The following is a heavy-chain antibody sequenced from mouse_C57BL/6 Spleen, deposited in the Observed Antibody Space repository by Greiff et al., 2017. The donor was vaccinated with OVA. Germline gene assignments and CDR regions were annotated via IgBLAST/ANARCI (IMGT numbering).Heavy chain of an antibody. Sequence: VQLQQPGAELVKPGASVKLSCKASGYTFTSYWMHWVKQRPGQGLEWIGMIHPNSGSTNYNEKFKSKATLTVDTSSSTAYMQLSSLTSEDSAVYYCARGTVVAPYYFDYWGQGTTLTVSS. V-gene: IGHV1-64*01. CDR3: ARGTVVAPYYFDY. CDR1: GYTFTSYW. CDR2: IHPNSGST. J-gene: IGHJ2*01. D-gene: IGHD1-1*01.